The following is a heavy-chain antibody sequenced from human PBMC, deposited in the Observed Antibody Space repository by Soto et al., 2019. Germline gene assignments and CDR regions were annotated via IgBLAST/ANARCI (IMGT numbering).Heavy chain of an antibody. CDR3: AKEGGWTRTTRMTTGMD. CDR1: GFTFSSYG. CDR2: ISYDGSNK. Sequence: QVQLVESGGGVVQPGRSLRLSCAASGFTFSSYGMHWVRQAPGKGLEWVAVISYDGSNKYYADSVKGRFTISRDNSKNXLYLQMNSLRAEDTAVYYCAKEGGWTRTTRMTTGMDWGQGTLVTVSS. J-gene: IGHJ4*02. V-gene: IGHV3-30*18. D-gene: IGHD4-17*01.